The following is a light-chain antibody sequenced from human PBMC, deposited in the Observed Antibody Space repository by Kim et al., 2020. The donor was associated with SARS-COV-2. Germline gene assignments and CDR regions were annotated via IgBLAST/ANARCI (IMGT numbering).Light chain of an antibody. V-gene: IGLV3-21*04. Sequence: ELTQLPSVSVAPGKTARITCGENSIGLQSVHWYQQKPGQAPVLVIYYDTDRPSGIPERFSGSNSGNTATLTISRVEAGDVADYYCQVWDTGSDHPIFGG. CDR3: QVWDTGSDHPI. CDR2: YDT. J-gene: IGLJ2*01. CDR1: SIGLQS.